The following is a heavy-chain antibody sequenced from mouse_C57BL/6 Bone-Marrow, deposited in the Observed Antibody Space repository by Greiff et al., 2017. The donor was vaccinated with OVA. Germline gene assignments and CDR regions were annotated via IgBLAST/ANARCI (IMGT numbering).Heavy chain of an antibody. J-gene: IGHJ3*01. CDR1: GFSLTSYG. CDR2: IWSGGST. V-gene: IGHV2-2*01. CDR3: AGGGLRRGFAY. Sequence: QVQLQQSGPGLVQPSQSLSITCTVSGFSLTSYGVHWVRQSPGKGLEWLGVIWSGGSTDYNAAFISRLSISKDNSKSQVFLKMNSLQTDDTAMYYCAGGGLRRGFAYWGQGTLVTVSA. D-gene: IGHD2-4*01.